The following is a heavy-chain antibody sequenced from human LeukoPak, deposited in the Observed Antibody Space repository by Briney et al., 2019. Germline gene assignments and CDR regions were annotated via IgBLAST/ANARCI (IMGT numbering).Heavy chain of an antibody. J-gene: IGHJ4*02. CDR3: AKWGPGYDFWSGVPH. CDR2: ISGSGGTT. D-gene: IGHD3-3*01. CDR1: GFTFSNYA. V-gene: IGHV3-23*01. Sequence: GGSLRLSCAASGFTFSNYAMSWVRQAPGKGLEWASAISGSGGTTYYADSVKGRFTISRDNSKNTLHLQMNSLRVEDTAVYYCAKWGPGYDFWSGVPHWGQGTLVTVSS.